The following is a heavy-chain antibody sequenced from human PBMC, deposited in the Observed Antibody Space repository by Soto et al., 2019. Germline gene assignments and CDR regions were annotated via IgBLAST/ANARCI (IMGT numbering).Heavy chain of an antibody. D-gene: IGHD6-19*01. CDR3: ARDGAAARRGLFAVAGENGYYFDY. CDR2: ISRSSSTI. Sequence: EVQLVESGGGLVQPGGSLRLSCAASGFTFSSYSMNWVRQAPGKGLEWVSYISRSSSTIYYADSVKGRFTISRDNAKNSLYLQMNSLRDEDTAVYYCARDGAAARRGLFAVAGENGYYFDYWGQGTLVTVSS. CDR1: GFTFSSYS. V-gene: IGHV3-48*02. J-gene: IGHJ4*02.